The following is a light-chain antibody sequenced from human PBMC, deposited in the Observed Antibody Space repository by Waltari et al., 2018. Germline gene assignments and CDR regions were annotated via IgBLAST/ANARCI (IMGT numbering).Light chain of an antibody. V-gene: IGLV2-11*01. CDR2: DVN. CDR1: SSDIGGYNY. J-gene: IGLJ2*01. CDR3: RSYAGPDNHVV. Sequence: QSALTQPRSVSGSPAQSVTISCSGTSSDIGGYNYVSWYQQYPGKPPKLIIYDVNNRPPGVPDRFSGSKSGNTASLTISGLQTEDEADYYCRSYAGPDNHVVFGGGTKMTVL.